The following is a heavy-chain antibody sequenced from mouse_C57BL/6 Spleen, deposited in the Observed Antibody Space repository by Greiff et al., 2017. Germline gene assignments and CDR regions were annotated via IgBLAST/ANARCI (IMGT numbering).Heavy chain of an antibody. Sequence: EVQLVESGPELVKPGASVKISCKASGYSFTGYYMHWVKQSSEKSLEWIGEINPSTGGTSYNQKFKGKATLTVDKSSSTAYMQLKSLTSEDSAVYYCARGGYFDVWGTGTTVTVSS. J-gene: IGHJ1*03. V-gene: IGHV1-43*01. CDR1: GYSFTGYY. CDR2: INPSTGGT. CDR3: ARGGYFDV.